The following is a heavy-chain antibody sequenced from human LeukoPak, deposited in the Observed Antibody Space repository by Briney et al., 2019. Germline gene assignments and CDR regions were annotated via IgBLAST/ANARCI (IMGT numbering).Heavy chain of an antibody. Sequence: GGSLRLSCGASEFTFGSYAMSWVRQAPGKGLEWVSAISGSGDSTYYAGSVKGRFTISRDNSKNTLYLQMNSLRAEDTAVYYCAKQHQLVKYFQHWGQGTLVTVSP. J-gene: IGHJ1*01. CDR1: EFTFGSYA. V-gene: IGHV3-23*01. D-gene: IGHD6-13*01. CDR2: ISGSGDST. CDR3: AKQHQLVKYFQH.